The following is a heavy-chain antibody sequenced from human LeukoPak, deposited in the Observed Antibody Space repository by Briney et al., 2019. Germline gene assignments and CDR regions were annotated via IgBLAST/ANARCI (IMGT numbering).Heavy chain of an antibody. CDR1: GFTFSSYA. CDR3: AKDWEDCSSTSCYDY. Sequence: PGGSLRLSCAASGFTFSSYAMSWVRQAPGKGLEWVSAISGSGGSTYYADSVKGRFTISRDNSKNTLYLQMNSLRAEDTAVYYCAKDWEDCSSTSCYDYWGQGTLVTVSS. D-gene: IGHD2-2*01. V-gene: IGHV3-23*01. J-gene: IGHJ4*02. CDR2: ISGSGGST.